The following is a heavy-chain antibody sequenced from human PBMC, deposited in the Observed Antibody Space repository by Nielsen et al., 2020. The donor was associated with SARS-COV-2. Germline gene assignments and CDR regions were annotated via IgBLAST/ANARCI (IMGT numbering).Heavy chain of an antibody. Sequence: SETLSLTCTVSGGSISSSSYYWGWIRQPPGKGLEWIGSIYYSGSTYYNPSLKSRVTISVDTSKNQFSLKLSSVTAADTAVYYCARGVPYVLRFLEWSSNYFDYWGQGTLVTVSS. D-gene: IGHD3-3*01. CDR3: ARGVPYVLRFLEWSSNYFDY. J-gene: IGHJ4*02. CDR2: IYYSGST. CDR1: GGSISSSSYY. V-gene: IGHV4-39*01.